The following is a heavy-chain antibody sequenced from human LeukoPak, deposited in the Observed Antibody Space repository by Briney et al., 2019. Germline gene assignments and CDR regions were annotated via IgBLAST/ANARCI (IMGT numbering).Heavy chain of an antibody. D-gene: IGHD4-4*01. Sequence: GGSLRLSCAASGFTFSDYYMSWIRQAPGKGLEWVSYISSSGSTIYYADSVKGRFTISRDNAKISLYLQMNSLRAEDTAVYYCARAPDYSNYVNYYYGMDVWGQGTTVTVSS. CDR3: ARAPDYSNYVNYYYGMDV. J-gene: IGHJ6*02. CDR1: GFTFSDYY. CDR2: ISSSGSTI. V-gene: IGHV3-11*01.